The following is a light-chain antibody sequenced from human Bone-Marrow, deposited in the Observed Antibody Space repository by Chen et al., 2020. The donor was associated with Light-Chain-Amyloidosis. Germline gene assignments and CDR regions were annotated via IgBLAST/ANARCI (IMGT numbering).Light chain of an antibody. Sequence: DIQMTQSPSSLSASVGDRVTITCRASQSISTYLNWYQQKPGKAPKLLIYAASRLQSGVSSRFSGSGSGTESTLTISSLQPEDFATYYCQQSYSTPYTFGQGTKLEIK. CDR3: QQSYSTPYT. J-gene: IGKJ2*01. CDR2: AAS. CDR1: QSISTY. V-gene: IGKV1-39*01.